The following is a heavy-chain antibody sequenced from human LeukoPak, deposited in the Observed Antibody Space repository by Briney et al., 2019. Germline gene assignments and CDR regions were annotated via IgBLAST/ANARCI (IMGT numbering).Heavy chain of an antibody. CDR1: GGSLSGYY. D-gene: IGHD3-10*01. CDR3: ARGRVGHTYYYGSGSQLDY. V-gene: IGHV4-34*01. CDR2: SNHSGST. J-gene: IGHJ4*02. Sequence: PSETLSLTCAVYGGSLSGYYWSWIRQPPGKGLEWIGESNHSGSTNYNPSLKSRVTISVDTSKNQFSLKLSSVTAADTAVYYCARGRVGHTYYYGSGSQLDYWGQGTLVTVSS.